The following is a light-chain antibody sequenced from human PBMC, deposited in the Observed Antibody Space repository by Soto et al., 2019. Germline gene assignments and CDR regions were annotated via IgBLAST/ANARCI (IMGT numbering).Light chain of an antibody. CDR2: DVS. CDR3: SSYKTGSSRI. V-gene: IGLV2-14*03. CDR1: SSDVGGYNY. Sequence: QSALTQPASVSGSPGQSITISCTGTSSDVGGYNYVSWCQQHPGKAPKLMIYDVSNRPSGVSNRFSGSKSGNTASLTISGLQAEDEADYYCSSYKTGSSRIFGGGTKLTVL. J-gene: IGLJ2*01.